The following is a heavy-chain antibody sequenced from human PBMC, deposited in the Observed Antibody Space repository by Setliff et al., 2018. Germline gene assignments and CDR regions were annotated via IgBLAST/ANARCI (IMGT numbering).Heavy chain of an antibody. CDR2: ISWNSNYI. Sequence: GGSLRLSCAASGFTFDDYGMSWVRQAPGKGLEWFSGISWNSNYIAYADSVKGRFTISRDNAKNSLYLQMNSLRPEDTAFYYCAKARRGGSSGYYYGGPYYCYYMDVWGKGTTVTVSS. V-gene: IGHV3-9*01. CDR1: GFTFDDYG. J-gene: IGHJ6*03. CDR3: AKARRGGSSGYYYGGPYYCYYMDV. D-gene: IGHD3-22*01.